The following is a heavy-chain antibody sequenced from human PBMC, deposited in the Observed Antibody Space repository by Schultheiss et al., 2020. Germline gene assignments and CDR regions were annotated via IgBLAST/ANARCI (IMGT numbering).Heavy chain of an antibody. CDR2: ISYDGSNK. Sequence: GGSLRLSCAASGFTFSSYGMHWVRQAPGKGLEWVAVISYDGSNKYYADSVKGRFTISRDNSKNTLYLQMNSLRAEDTAVYYCAEAGGATSYFDYWGQGTLVTVSS. J-gene: IGHJ4*02. V-gene: IGHV3-30*18. CDR1: GFTFSSYG. D-gene: IGHD3-16*01. CDR3: AEAGGATSYFDY.